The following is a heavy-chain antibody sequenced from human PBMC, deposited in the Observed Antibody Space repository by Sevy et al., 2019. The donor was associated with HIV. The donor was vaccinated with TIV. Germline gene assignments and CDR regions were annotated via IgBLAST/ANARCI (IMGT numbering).Heavy chain of an antibody. CDR1: GFTFSNAW. CDR2: IKSKTDRGTT. V-gene: IGHV3-15*05. J-gene: IGHJ6*02. D-gene: IGHD2-8*02. Sequence: GGSLRLSCAASGFTFSNAWMSWVRQAPGKGLEWVGRIKSKTDRGTTDNVEPVKGRFTISRDDSKNTLLLQMNSLKTEDTAVYYCSTDPIIVLLVTDGMEVWGQGTTVTVSS. CDR3: STDPIIVLLVTDGMEV.